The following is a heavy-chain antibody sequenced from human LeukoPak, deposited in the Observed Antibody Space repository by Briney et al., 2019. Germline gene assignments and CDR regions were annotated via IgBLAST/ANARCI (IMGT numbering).Heavy chain of an antibody. CDR2: IDPNSGGT. CDR1: GYTLTGYY. D-gene: IGHD2-2*01. Sequence: ASVKVSCKASGYTLTGYYMHWVRQAPGQGLEWMGWIDPNSGGTNYAQKFQGRVTLTRDTSISTAYMELSRLRSDDTAVYYCARDGTSTDDYWGQGTLVTVSS. V-gene: IGHV1-2*02. J-gene: IGHJ4*02. CDR3: ARDGTSTDDY.